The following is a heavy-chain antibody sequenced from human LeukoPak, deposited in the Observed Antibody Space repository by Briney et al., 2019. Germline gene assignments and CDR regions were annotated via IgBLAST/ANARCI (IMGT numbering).Heavy chain of an antibody. J-gene: IGHJ4*02. D-gene: IGHD3-16*01. V-gene: IGHV4-59*08. CDR2: SFYTGSP. CDR1: GSISSYY. Sequence: PSETLSFTCTLSGSISSYYWSWVRQPPGKPLEWIAHSFYTGSPSYNPSLKSRVTMSVDTPKNQFSLNLTSVTATDTAVYYCTRRRGGWGEGKFDFWGQGIPVTVST. CDR3: TRRRGGWGEGKFDF.